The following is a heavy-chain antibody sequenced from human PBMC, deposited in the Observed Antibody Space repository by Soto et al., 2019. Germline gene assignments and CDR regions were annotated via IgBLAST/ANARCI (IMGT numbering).Heavy chain of an antibody. CDR1: GGSISSGGYY. J-gene: IGHJ6*02. V-gene: IGHV4-31*03. D-gene: IGHD2-2*01. CDR2: IYYSGST. Sequence: QVQLQESGPGLVKPSQTLSLTCTVSGGSISSGGYYWSWIRQHPGKGLEWIGYIYYSGSTYYNPSLESRVTISVDTSKNQFSLKLSSVTAADTAVYYCARAGSSTSPTPGHTNYYYYYGMDVWGQGTTVTVSS. CDR3: ARAGSSTSPTPGHTNYYYYYGMDV.